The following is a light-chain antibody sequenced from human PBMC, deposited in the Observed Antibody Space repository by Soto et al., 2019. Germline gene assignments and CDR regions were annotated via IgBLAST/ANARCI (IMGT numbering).Light chain of an antibody. CDR1: SGHSSYS. J-gene: IGLJ2*01. CDR3: QYTGGSFSVV. Sequence: QPVLTQSPSASASLGASVKLTCTLTSGHSSYSIAWHHQQPDKGPRYLMKVNTDGSHNKGDGIPDRFSASSARAERFLTIAILQDEDEDDYYSQYTGGSFSVVFGGGTKLTVL. CDR2: VNTDGSH. V-gene: IGLV4-69*01.